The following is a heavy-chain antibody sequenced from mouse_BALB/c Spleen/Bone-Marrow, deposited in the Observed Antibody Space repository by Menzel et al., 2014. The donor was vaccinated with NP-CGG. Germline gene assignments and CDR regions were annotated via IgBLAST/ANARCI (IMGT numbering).Heavy chain of an antibody. D-gene: IGHD1-2*01. V-gene: IGHV5-4*02. CDR2: ISDGGSYT. Sequence: EVQVVESGGGLVKPGGSLKLSCAASGFTFSDYYMYWVRQTPEKRLEWVATISDGGSYTYYPDRVKGRFTISRDNAKNNLYLQMSSLKSEDTAMYYCARVLRPHYYAMDYWGQGTSVTVSS. J-gene: IGHJ4*01. CDR3: ARVLRPHYYAMDY. CDR1: GFTFSDYY.